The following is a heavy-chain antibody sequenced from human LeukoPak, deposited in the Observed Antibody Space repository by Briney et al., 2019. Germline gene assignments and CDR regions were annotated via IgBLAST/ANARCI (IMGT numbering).Heavy chain of an antibody. V-gene: IGHV3-21*01. D-gene: IGHD4-17*01. J-gene: IGHJ4*02. CDR1: GFTFSSDS. CDR3: ARELLGYGDRDGY. Sequence: GGSLRLSCAASGFTFSSDSMNWVRQAPGRGLECVSSISSSSSYIHYADSVKGRFTISRDNAKNSLYLQMNSLRAEDTAVYYCARELLGYGDRDGYWGQGTLVTVSS. CDR2: ISSSSSYI.